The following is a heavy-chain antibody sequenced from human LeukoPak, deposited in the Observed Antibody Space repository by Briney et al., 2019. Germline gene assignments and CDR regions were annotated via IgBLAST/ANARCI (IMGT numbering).Heavy chain of an antibody. D-gene: IGHD5-12*01. CDR3: ARADIVATITDYYMDV. Sequence: AASVKVSCKASGYTFTSYGISWVRQAPGQGLEWMGGIIPIFGTANYAQKFQGRVTITADESTSTAYMELSSLRSEDTAVYYCARADIVATITDYYMDVWGKGTTVTISS. J-gene: IGHJ6*03. CDR2: IIPIFGTA. V-gene: IGHV1-69*13. CDR1: GYTFTSYG.